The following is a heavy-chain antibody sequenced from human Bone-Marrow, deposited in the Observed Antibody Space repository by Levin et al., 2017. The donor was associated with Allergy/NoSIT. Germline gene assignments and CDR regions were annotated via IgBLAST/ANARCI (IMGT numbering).Heavy chain of an antibody. V-gene: IGHV3-74*01. CDR2: INSDGSYT. J-gene: IGHJ4*02. D-gene: IGHD3-10*01. CDR3: AIDSGPYYQFDY. CDR1: GFTFSNYL. Sequence: PGGSLRLSCAGSGFTFSNYLMHWVRQAPGKGLVWVSRINSDGSYTRYADSVKGRFTISRDNAKNTLYLQMSSLRAEDTAVYYCAIDSGPYYQFDYWGQGTLVTVSS.